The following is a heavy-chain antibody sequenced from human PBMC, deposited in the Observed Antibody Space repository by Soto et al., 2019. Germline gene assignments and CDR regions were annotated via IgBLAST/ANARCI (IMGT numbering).Heavy chain of an antibody. J-gene: IGHJ6*02. D-gene: IGHD2-2*01. Sequence: GGSLRLSCAASGFTFSDYYMSWIRQAPGKGLEWVSYISSTSIYTNYADSVKGRFTISRDNAKNSLYLQMDSLTAEDTGVYYCARDGGEIIPAAIGGGYGMDVWGQGTTVTVSS. CDR1: GFTFSDYY. V-gene: IGHV3-11*06. CDR2: ISSTSIYT. CDR3: ARDGGEIIPAAIGGGYGMDV.